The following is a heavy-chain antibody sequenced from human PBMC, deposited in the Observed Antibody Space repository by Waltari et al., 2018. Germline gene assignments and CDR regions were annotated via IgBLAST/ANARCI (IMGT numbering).Heavy chain of an antibody. CDR3: ARGGYDRHHHY. CDR1: GGTLSSYT. D-gene: IGHD5-12*01. CDR2: IIPILGIA. J-gene: IGHJ4*02. Sequence: QVQLVQSGAEVKKPGSSVKVSCKASGGTLSSYTISWVRQAPGQGLEWMGRIIPILGIANYAQKFQGRVTITADKSTSTAYMELSSLRSEDTAVYYCARGGYDRHHHYWGQGTLVTVSS. V-gene: IGHV1-69*02.